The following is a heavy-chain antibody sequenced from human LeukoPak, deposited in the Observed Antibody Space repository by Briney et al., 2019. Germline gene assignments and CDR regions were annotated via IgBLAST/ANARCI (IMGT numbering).Heavy chain of an antibody. CDR3: ARGPLRFLEWLSRLVGAFDI. D-gene: IGHD3-3*01. J-gene: IGHJ3*02. CDR1: GGSFSGYY. CDR2: INHSGST. V-gene: IGHV4-34*01. Sequence: SETLSLTCAVYGGSFSGYYWSWIRQPPGKGLEWIGEINHSGSTSYNPSLKSRVTISVDTSKNQFSLKLSSVTAADTAVYYCARGPLRFLEWLSRLVGAFDIWGQGTMVTVSS.